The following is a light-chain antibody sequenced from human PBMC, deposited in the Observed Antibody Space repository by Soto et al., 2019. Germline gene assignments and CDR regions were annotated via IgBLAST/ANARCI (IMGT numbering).Light chain of an antibody. CDR1: QSLSRS. CDR3: QHRANWPLT. Sequence: EIVLTQSPATLSLSPGERATLSCRASQSLSRSLAWYQQKPGQAPRLLIYDASNRATCIPARFSGSESGTDFTLTISSLEPEDFALYYCQHRANWPLTFGGGTKVEIK. J-gene: IGKJ4*01. CDR2: DAS. V-gene: IGKV3-11*01.